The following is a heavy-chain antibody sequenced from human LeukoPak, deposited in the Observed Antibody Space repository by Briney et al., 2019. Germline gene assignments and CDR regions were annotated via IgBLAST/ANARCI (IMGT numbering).Heavy chain of an antibody. V-gene: IGHV1-8*03. J-gene: IGHJ6*03. D-gene: IGHD3-3*01. Sequence: ASVKVSCKASGYTFTSYDINWVRQATGQGLEWMGWMNPNSGNTGYAQKFQGRVTITRNTSISTAYMELSSLRSEDTAVYYCARVGIFADYMDVWGKGTTVTVSS. CDR3: ARVGIFADYMDV. CDR2: MNPNSGNT. CDR1: GYTFTSYD.